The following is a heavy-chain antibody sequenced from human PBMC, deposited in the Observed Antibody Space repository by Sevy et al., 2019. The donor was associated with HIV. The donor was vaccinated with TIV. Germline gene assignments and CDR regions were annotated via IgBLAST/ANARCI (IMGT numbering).Heavy chain of an antibody. CDR2: ISRSSYI. D-gene: IGHD3-22*01. J-gene: IGHJ3*02. CDR1: GFTLSSYS. Sequence: GGSLRLSCAASGFTLSSYSMNWVRQAPGKGLEWVSSISRSSYIYYADSVKGRFTISRDNAKNSLYLQMNSLRAEDTAVYYCARDWMYYYDSSGYYYVDAFDIWGQGSMVTVSS. V-gene: IGHV3-21*01. CDR3: ARDWMYYYDSSGYYYVDAFDI.